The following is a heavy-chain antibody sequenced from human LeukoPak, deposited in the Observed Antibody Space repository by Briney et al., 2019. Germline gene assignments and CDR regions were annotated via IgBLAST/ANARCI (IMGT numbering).Heavy chain of an antibody. CDR3: ARHDWFDP. V-gene: IGHV3-53*01. Sequence: GGSRRLSCAVYGLTVSGDYMSWVRQAPGKGLEWVSVIYSGGSTYYADSVKGRFTISRDNSKNTLYLQMNSLRVEDTAVYYCARHDWFDPWGQGTLVTVSS. CDR2: IYSGGST. J-gene: IGHJ5*02. CDR1: GLTVSGDY.